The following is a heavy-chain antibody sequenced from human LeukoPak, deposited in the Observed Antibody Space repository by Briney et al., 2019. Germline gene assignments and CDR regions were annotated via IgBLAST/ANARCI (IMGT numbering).Heavy chain of an antibody. CDR1: GFRFDAYG. J-gene: IGHJ4*02. CDR2: ISYDGSYK. D-gene: IGHD6-19*01. Sequence: GGSLRLSCAASGFRFDAYGMHWVRQAPGKGLEWVACISYDGSYKYYADSVKGRFTVSRDDSSNTLHLQVDSLRAEDTAVYYCAKDLIWLAYYFDYWGQGTLVTVSS. V-gene: IGHV3-30*18. CDR3: AKDLIWLAYYFDY.